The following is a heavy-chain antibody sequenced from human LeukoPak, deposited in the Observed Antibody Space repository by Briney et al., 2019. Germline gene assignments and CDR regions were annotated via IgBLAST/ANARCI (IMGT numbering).Heavy chain of an antibody. J-gene: IGHJ6*03. CDR1: GGSISSYY. V-gene: IGHV4-59*08. Sequence: SETLSLTCTVSGGSISSYYWGWIRQPPGKGLEWIGYIYYSGSTNYNPSLKSRVTISVDTSKNQFSLKLSSVTAADTAVYYCARRMDYYYYMDVWGKGTTVTVSS. CDR3: ARRMDYYYYMDV. CDR2: IYYSGST.